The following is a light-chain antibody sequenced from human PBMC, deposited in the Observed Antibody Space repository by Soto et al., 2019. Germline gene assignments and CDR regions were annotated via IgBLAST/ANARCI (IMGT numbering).Light chain of an antibody. J-gene: IGKJ5*01. CDR2: DTS. V-gene: IGKV3-11*01. Sequence: ETVLTQAPATLSLSPGDGATLSCRASQAIREYLACYQQKPGQAPRLLIYDTSKRATGIPARFSGSGSGTDFTLTIGSLESEDFGVYYCQQRINWRTTLGKGTRLEIK. CDR1: QAIREY. CDR3: QQRINWRTT.